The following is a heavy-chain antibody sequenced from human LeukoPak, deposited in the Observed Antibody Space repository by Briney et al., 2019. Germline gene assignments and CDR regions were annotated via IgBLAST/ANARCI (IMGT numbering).Heavy chain of an antibody. Sequence: GGSLRLSCAASGFTFSSYSMNWVRQAPGKGLEWVSSISSSSSYIYYADSVKGRFTISSDNAKNSLYLQMNSLRVEDSGIYYCATNLVWSGLYYFDLWGQGTVVTVSS. CDR1: GFTFSSYS. J-gene: IGHJ4*02. CDR3: ATNLVWSGLYYFDL. CDR2: ISSSSSYI. D-gene: IGHD3-3*01. V-gene: IGHV3-21*01.